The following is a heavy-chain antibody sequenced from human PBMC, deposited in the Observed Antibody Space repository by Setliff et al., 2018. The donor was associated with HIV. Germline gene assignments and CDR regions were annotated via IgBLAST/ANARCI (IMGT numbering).Heavy chain of an antibody. J-gene: IGHJ5*02. Sequence: PGESLTLSCQGSGYSFTRYWIGWVRQMPGKGLEWMGIIYPGDSDTTYSPSFQGQVTISADKSISTAYLQWSTLKASDTAMYYCATVYSNNWSQSRWFDPWGQGTLVTVSS. CDR1: GYSFTRYW. CDR2: IYPGDSDT. V-gene: IGHV5-51*01. CDR3: ATVYSNNWSQSRWFDP. D-gene: IGHD6-13*01.